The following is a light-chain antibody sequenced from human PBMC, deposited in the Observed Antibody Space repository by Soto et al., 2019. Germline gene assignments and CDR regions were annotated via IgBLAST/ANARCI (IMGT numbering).Light chain of an antibody. Sequence: QSVLTQPPSASGTPGQRVTISCSGSTSNIASNTVTWYQQLPGTAPKLLIYRDNQRPSGVPDRFSGSKSGTSASLAISGLQSEDEADYYCEAWDGSLTGVVFGGGTKVTVL. V-gene: IGLV1-44*01. CDR2: RDN. CDR1: TSNIASNT. J-gene: IGLJ2*01. CDR3: EAWDGSLTGVV.